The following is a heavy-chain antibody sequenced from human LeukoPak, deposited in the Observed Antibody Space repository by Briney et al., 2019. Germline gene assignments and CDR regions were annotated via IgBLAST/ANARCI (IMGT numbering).Heavy chain of an antibody. J-gene: IGHJ5*02. V-gene: IGHV6-1*01. CDR3: ARRLTQYDCFDP. CDR2: TYYRSTWYN. D-gene: IGHD2-2*01. CDR1: GDSVSSNSAA. Sequence: SQTLSLTCAISGDSVSSNSAAWNWIRQSPSRGLEWLGRTYYRSTWYNDYAVSVRGRITVNPDTSKNQFALHLNSVTPEDTAVYYCARRLTQYDCFDPWGQGILVTVSS.